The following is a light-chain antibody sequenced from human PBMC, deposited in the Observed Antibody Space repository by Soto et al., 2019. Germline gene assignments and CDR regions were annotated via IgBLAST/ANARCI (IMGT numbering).Light chain of an antibody. V-gene: IGKV4-1*01. CDR1: QNVLYRSSNKSY. J-gene: IGKJ2*01. Sequence: DIVMTQSPDFLAVSLGERATITCKSSQNVLYRSSNKSYLAWYQQRPGQPPSLLLYWASTRESGVPDRFIGSGSETDFTLTISILQAGDEAIDHCQQYYNTPYTFGQGTTLEIK. CDR2: WAS. CDR3: QQYYNTPYT.